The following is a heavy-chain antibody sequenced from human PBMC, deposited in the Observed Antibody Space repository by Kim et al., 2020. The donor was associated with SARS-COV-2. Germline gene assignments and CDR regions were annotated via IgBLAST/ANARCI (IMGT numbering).Heavy chain of an antibody. CDR3: ARAGDFWSGADAFDI. Sequence: SETLSLTCTVSGGSISSYYWSWIRQPPGKGLEWIGYIYYSGSTNYNPSLKSRVTISVDTSKNQFSLKLSSVTAADTAVYYCARAGDFWSGADAFDIWGQGTMVTVSS. D-gene: IGHD3-3*01. CDR2: IYYSGST. J-gene: IGHJ3*02. CDR1: GGSISSYY. V-gene: IGHV4-59*13.